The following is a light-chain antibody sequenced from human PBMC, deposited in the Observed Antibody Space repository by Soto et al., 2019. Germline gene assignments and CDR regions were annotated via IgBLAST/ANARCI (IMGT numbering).Light chain of an antibody. V-gene: IGKV3-11*01. Sequence: EIVFTQSPATLSLSPGERATLSCRASQSVSSSLAWYQQKPGQAPRLLIYDASNRATGIPARFSGSGSGTDFTLTISXLEPEDFAIYYCQQRGSWPWTFGQGTKV. CDR3: QQRGSWPWT. CDR1: QSVSSS. CDR2: DAS. J-gene: IGKJ1*01.